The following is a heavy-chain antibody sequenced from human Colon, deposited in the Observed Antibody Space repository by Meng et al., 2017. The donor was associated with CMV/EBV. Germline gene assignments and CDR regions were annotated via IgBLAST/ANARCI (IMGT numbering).Heavy chain of an antibody. CDR2: INPNSGGT. V-gene: IGHV1-2*02. D-gene: IGHD2-2*01. Sequence: ASVKVSCKASGYTFSSNDINWVRQATGQGLEWMGWINPNSGGTNYAQKFQGRVTMTRDTSISTAYMELSRLRSDDTAVYYCASGNCSSTSCPEIFFWGQGTLVTVSS. CDR3: ASGNCSSTSCPEIFF. CDR1: GYTFSSND. J-gene: IGHJ4*02.